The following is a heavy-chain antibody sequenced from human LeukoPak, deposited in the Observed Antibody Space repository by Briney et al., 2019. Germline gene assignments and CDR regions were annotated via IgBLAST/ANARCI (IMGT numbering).Heavy chain of an antibody. CDR3: PKPLLTPGN. Sequence: GSLRLSCTTSGFIFAKYAMAWVRQSPGEGLEWVSTISASGADTYYADSVRGRFTISRDNSRNALYLQLSRLRVDDTAFYYCPKPLLTPGNWGPGTLVTVSS. D-gene: IGHD4-23*01. V-gene: IGHV3-23*01. CDR2: ISASGADT. CDR1: GFIFAKYA. J-gene: IGHJ4*02.